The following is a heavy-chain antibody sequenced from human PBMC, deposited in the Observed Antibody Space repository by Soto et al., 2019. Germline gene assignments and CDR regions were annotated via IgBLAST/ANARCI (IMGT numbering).Heavy chain of an antibody. D-gene: IGHD7-27*01. CDR2: XHXXXST. CDR3: ARRWGYYFDY. CDR1: GGSISSYY. J-gene: IGHJ4*02. Sequence: XXTLSLTCTVSGGSISSYYWGWIRRPPGXXXXXXXXXHXXXSTXXNKXXXXXXXIXXPTXXXQLYIKLRSVTAAETAVYYCARRWGYYFDYWGQGTLVNVSS. V-gene: IGHV4-39*01.